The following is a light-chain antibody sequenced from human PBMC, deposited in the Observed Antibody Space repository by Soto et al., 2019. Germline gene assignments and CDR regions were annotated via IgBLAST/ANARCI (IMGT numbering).Light chain of an antibody. CDR1: NIGVKL. CDR3: QLWDVGSDHYV. Sequence: SYELTQPPSVSLAPGETARISCEGNNIGVKLVHLYQQRPGQAPDLVMYFVSEGPSGTPERFSGSNSGNAATLIITRVEAGDEAADYCQLWDVGSDHYVFGSGTKLTVL. CDR2: FVS. V-gene: IGLV3-21*04. J-gene: IGLJ1*01.